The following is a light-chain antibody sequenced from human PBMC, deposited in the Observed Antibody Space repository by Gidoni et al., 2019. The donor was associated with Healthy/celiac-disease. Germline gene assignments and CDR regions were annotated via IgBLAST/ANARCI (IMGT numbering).Light chain of an antibody. V-gene: IGKV1-16*02. CDR3: QHYFSYPFT. J-gene: IGKJ3*01. CDR2: AAS. CDR1: QNIRNF. Sequence: DIQMSQCPSSLSASVGDRVTITCRASQNIRNFLAWFQQEPGKAPKSLIYAASSLQRGVPSKFSGSGSGTDFTLTISGLQPEDFATYYCQHYFSYPFTIGPGTKVELK.